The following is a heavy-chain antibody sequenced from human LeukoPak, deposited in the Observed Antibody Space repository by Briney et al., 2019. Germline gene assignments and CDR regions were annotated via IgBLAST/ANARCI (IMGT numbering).Heavy chain of an antibody. V-gene: IGHV1-69*06. CDR1: GGTFSSYA. CDR2: IIPIFGTA. Sequence: SVKVSCKASGGTFSSYAISWVRQAPGQGLEWMGGIIPIFGTANYAQKFQGRVTITADKSTSTAYMELSSLRSEDTAVYYCARGPHGEWLLYPYYYYYMDVWGKGTTVTVSS. CDR3: ARGPHGEWLLYPYYYYYMDV. D-gene: IGHD3-3*01. J-gene: IGHJ6*03.